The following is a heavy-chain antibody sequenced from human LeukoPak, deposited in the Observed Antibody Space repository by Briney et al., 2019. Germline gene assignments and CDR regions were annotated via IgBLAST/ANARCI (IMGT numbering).Heavy chain of an antibody. J-gene: IGHJ4*02. Sequence: PGGSLRLSCAASGFTFSRNAMGWVSHAPGKGLEWVSAIGSDTNTHYADSVKGRFTISRDNTQNTLSLQMSSLRAEDTAVYYCVKDLFRWSFDSWGQGILVTVSS. CDR3: VKDLFRWSFDS. V-gene: IGHV3-23*01. D-gene: IGHD2-21*01. CDR2: IGSDTNT. CDR1: GFTFSRNA.